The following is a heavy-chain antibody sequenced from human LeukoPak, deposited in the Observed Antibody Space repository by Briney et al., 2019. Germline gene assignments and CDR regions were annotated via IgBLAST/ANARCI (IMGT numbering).Heavy chain of an antibody. Sequence: SETLSLTCTVSGGSLSSTSYYWVWIRQPPGKGLEWIGNIYYNENTYYNPSLKSRVTMSIDTSKNEFSLKLISVTAADTAVYYCGRGRGFDVFDIWGQGTMVTVSS. V-gene: IGHV4-39*07. CDR3: GRGRGFDVFDI. J-gene: IGHJ3*02. CDR2: IYYNENT. D-gene: IGHD3-10*01. CDR1: GGSLSSTSYY.